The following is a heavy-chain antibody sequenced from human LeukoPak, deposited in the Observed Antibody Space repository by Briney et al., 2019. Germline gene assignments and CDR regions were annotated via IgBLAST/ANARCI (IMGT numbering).Heavy chain of an antibody. V-gene: IGHV1-18*01. CDR1: GYTFTSYG. CDR2: ISAYNGNT. Sequence: GASVKVSCKASGYTFTSYGISWVRQAPGQGLEWMGWISAYNGNTNYAQKFQGRVTITRDTSASTAYMELSSLRSEDTAVYYCARGRITIFGVVLRTCDYWGQGTLVTVSS. D-gene: IGHD3-3*01. J-gene: IGHJ4*02. CDR3: ARGRITIFGVVLRTCDY.